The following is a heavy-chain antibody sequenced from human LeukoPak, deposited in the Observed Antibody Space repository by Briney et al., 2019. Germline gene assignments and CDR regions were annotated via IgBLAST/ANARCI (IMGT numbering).Heavy chain of an antibody. CDR3: AKSPTMAMFYFDY. CDR1: GFAFSSYA. J-gene: IGHJ4*02. D-gene: IGHD5-24*01. Sequence: GGSLRLSCAASGFAFSSYAMSWVRQAPGKGLEWVSTISGNGGNTYYADSVKGRFTISRDNSKNTLYLQMDSLRAEDTAVYYCAKSPTMAMFYFDYWGQGTLATVSS. CDR2: ISGNGGNT. V-gene: IGHV3-23*01.